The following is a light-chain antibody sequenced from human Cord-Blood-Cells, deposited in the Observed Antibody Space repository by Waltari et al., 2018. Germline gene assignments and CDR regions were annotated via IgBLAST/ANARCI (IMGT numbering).Light chain of an antibody. CDR2: EVS. CDR3: SSYTSSSTSV. V-gene: IGLV2-18*02. J-gene: IGLJ3*02. CDR1: SSDVGSYNR. Sequence: QSALTQPPSVSGSPGQSVTISCTGTSSDVGSYNRVSWYQQPPGTAPKLMIYEVSNRPSGVPDRFSGSKSGNTASLTISGLQAEDVADYYCSSYTSSSTSVFGGGTKLTVL.